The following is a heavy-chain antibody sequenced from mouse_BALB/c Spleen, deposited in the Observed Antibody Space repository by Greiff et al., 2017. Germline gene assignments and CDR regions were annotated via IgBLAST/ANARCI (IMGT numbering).Heavy chain of an antibody. V-gene: IGHV1S34*01. D-gene: IGHD2-4*01. J-gene: IGHJ4*01. Sequence: LEKPGASVKISCKASGYSFTGYYMHWVKQSHGKSLEWIGYISCYNGSTSYNQKFKGKATFTVDTSSSTAYMQFNSLTSEDSAVYYCARVYYDYEGTYYAMDDWGQGTSVTVSS. CDR2: ISCYNGST. CDR1: GYSFTGYY. CDR3: ARVYYDYEGTYYAMDD.